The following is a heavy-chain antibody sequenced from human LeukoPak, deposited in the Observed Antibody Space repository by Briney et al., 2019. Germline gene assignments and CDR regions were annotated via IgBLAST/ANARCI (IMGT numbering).Heavy chain of an antibody. Sequence: ASVKVSCKAPGYTFTSYYMHWVRQAPGQGLEWMGIINPSGGSTSYAQKFQGRVTMTRDTSTSTVYMELSSLRSEDTAVYYCARESIFDCSGGSCYLFDYWGQGTLVTVSS. D-gene: IGHD2-15*01. CDR2: INPSGGST. J-gene: IGHJ4*02. V-gene: IGHV1-46*01. CDR1: GYTFTSYY. CDR3: ARESIFDCSGGSCYLFDY.